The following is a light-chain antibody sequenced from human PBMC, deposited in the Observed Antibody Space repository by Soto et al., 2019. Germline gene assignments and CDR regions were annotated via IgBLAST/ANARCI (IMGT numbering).Light chain of an antibody. CDR3: SSYAGSNTVV. J-gene: IGLJ2*01. CDR2: EVS. Sequence: QCALAQPPSASGSPGQSVTISCTGTSSDVGGYKFVSWYQHHPGKAPKLMIYEVSKRPSGVPDRFSGSKAGNTASLTVSGLQAGDEADYYCSSYAGSNTVVFGGGTQLTVL. CDR1: SSDVGGYKF. V-gene: IGLV2-8*01.